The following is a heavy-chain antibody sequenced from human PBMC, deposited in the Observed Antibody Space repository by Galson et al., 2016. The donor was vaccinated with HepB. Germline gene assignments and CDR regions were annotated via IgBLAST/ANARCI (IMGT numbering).Heavy chain of an antibody. V-gene: IGHV4-39*01. Sequence: ETLSLTCTASGASIITTNYCWDWVRQPPGKSPEWIGGLCHLGDTYYNPSLKSRVIMSLDTSNNQFSLKLTSGTAADAAVYYCTRHLAPEDAFKIWGQGTKVTVSS. CDR3: TRHLAPEDAFKI. J-gene: IGHJ3*02. CDR2: LCHLGDT. CDR1: GASIITTNYC.